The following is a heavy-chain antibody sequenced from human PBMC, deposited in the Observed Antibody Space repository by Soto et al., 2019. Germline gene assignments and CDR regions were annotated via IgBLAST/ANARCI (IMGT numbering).Heavy chain of an antibody. D-gene: IGHD3-10*01. CDR1: GGSISSGGYY. CDR3: ARGYPHRETRGLGATFDY. J-gene: IGHJ4*02. V-gene: IGHV4-31*03. Sequence: SETLSLTCTVSGGSISSGGYYWSWIRQHPGKGLEWIGYIYYSGSTYYNPSLKSRVTISVDTSKNQFSLKLSSVTAADTAVYYCARGYPHRETRGLGATFDYWGQGTLVTVSS. CDR2: IYYSGST.